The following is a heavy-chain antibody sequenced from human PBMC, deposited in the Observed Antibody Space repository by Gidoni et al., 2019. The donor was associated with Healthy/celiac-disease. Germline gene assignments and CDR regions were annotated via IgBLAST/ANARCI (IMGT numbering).Heavy chain of an antibody. CDR1: GGSFSGYY. Sequence: QVQLQQWGAGLLKPSETLSLTCAVYGGSFSGYYWSWIRQPPGKGLEWIGEINHSGSTNYNPSLKSRVTISVDTSKNQFSLKLSSVTAADTAVYYCARGRGSGSYYKVRLDYWGQGTLVTVSS. V-gene: IGHV4-34*01. CDR2: INHSGST. CDR3: ARGRGSGSYYKVRLDY. J-gene: IGHJ4*02. D-gene: IGHD3-10*01.